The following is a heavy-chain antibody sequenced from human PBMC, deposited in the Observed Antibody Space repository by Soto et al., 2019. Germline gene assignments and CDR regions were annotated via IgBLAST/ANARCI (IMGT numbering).Heavy chain of an antibody. Sequence: SETLSLTCTVSGYPITSHCWSWTRQPPGRGLQWIGHIYYSGSTNYNPSLKSRVTISVDTSKNQFSLKLSSVTAADTAVYYCARDWGLGYCSGGSCYSDAIPYYYGMDVWGQGTTVTVSS. V-gene: IGHV4-59*11. D-gene: IGHD2-15*01. J-gene: IGHJ6*02. CDR1: GYPITSHC. CDR2: IYYSGST. CDR3: ARDWGLGYCSGGSCYSDAIPYYYGMDV.